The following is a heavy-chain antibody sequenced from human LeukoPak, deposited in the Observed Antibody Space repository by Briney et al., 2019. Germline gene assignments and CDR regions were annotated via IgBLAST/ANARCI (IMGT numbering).Heavy chain of an antibody. D-gene: IGHD3-9*01. CDR2: IWYDGNTK. V-gene: IGHV3-33*01. Sequence: GSLRLSCAASGFTFSNYGMHWVRQSPGKGLEWVSVIWYDGNTKYYADSVKGRFTISGDNPKNTLYLQMNSLRAEDTAVYYCVRGVLTGGHSFDSWGQGTLVTVSS. CDR1: GFTFSNYG. J-gene: IGHJ4*02. CDR3: VRGVLTGGHSFDS.